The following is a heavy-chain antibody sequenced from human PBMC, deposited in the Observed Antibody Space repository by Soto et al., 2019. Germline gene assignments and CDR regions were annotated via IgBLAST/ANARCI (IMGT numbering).Heavy chain of an antibody. D-gene: IGHD2-21*01. J-gene: IGHJ6*02. V-gene: IGHV1-46*01. CDR3: AGVASFRGMDV. CDR2: INLSAGST. CDR1: GHTFTSYY. Sequence: GASVKVSCKASGHTFTSYYMHWVRQAPGQGLEWIGIINLSAGSTSYAQKFQGRVTITRDTSKNQFSLHLDSVIPEDTAVYYCAGVASFRGMDVWGQGTPVTVSS.